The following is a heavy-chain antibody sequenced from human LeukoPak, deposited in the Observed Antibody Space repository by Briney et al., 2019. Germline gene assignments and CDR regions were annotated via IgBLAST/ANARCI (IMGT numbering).Heavy chain of an antibody. CDR3: AKDQGWSDPIDY. CDR1: GFTFSSHG. Sequence: GGTLRLSCAASGFTFSSHGMNWVRQAPGKGLEWVSGISPSGGITYYTDSVKGRFTISRDNSKNTQSLQMNSLRAEDTAVYYCAKDQGWSDPIDYWGQGTLVTVSS. D-gene: IGHD2-8*01. J-gene: IGHJ4*02. CDR2: ISPSGGIT. V-gene: IGHV3-23*01.